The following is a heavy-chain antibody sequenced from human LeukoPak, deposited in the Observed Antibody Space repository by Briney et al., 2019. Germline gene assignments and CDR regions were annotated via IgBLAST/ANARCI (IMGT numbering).Heavy chain of an antibody. D-gene: IGHD6-13*01. CDR3: ARIAAAATYYFDY. J-gene: IGHJ4*02. Sequence: PGGSLRLSCAASGFTFSSYSMNWVRQAPGKGLEWVSSISSSSSYIYYADSVKGRFTISRDNAKNSLYLQMNSLRAEDTAVYYCARIAAAATYYFDYWGQGTLVTVSS. V-gene: IGHV3-21*01. CDR2: ISSSSSYI. CDR1: GFTFSSYS.